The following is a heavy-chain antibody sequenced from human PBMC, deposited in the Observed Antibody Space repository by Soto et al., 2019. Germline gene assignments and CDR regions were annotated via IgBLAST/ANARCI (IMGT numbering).Heavy chain of an antibody. V-gene: IGHV4-31*03. J-gene: IGHJ5*02. CDR1: GDSISSGGSY. Sequence: SETLSLSCSVSGDSISSGGSYWNWIRQRPGRGLEWMGYIFYSGGFYYTPSLRGRVMMSADTSKNQFYLRLSSVTAADTVGYYCSLASETPTIFGVVGPYSYNHCGQGTQVTVPS. D-gene: IGHD3-3*01. CDR2: IFYSGGF. CDR3: SLASETPTIFGVVGPYSYNH.